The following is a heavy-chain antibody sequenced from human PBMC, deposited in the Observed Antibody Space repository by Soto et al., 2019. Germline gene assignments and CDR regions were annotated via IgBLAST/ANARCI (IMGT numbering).Heavy chain of an antibody. CDR2: IYHSGST. D-gene: IGHD2-2*01. J-gene: IGHJ4*02. Sequence: QLQLQESGSGLVKPSQTLSLTCAVSGGSISSGGYSWSWIRQPPGKGLEWIGYIYHSGSTYYNPPLKSGVTITVDRSKNQFALKLSSVTASDTAGYYYARVPDYWGQGTLVSVSS. V-gene: IGHV4-30-2*01. CDR3: ARVPDY. CDR1: GGSISSGGYS.